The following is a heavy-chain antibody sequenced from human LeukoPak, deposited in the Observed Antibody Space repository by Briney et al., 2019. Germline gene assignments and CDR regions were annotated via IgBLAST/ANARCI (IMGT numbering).Heavy chain of an antibody. J-gene: IGHJ4*02. V-gene: IGHV4-34*01. CDR3: ARGNCSGGSCYSNYFDY. CDR1: GGSFSGYY. D-gene: IGHD2-15*01. CDR2: INHSGST. Sequence: SETLSLTCAVYGGSFSGYYWSWIRQPPGKGLEWIGEINHSGSTNYNPSLKSRGTISVDTSKNQFSLKLSSVTAADTAVYYCARGNCSGGSCYSNYFDYWGQGTLVTVSS.